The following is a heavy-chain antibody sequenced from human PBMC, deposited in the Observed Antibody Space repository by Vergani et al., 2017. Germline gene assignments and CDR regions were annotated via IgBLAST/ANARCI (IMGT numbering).Heavy chain of an antibody. CDR3: AKARGSVGATTDY. D-gene: IGHD1-26*01. Sequence: VQLQQWGAGLLKPSETLSLTCAVYGGSFSGYYWSWIRQPPGKGLEWVSAISGSGGSTYYADSVKGRFTISRDNSKNTLYLQMNSLRAEDTAVYYCAKARGSVGATTDYWGQGTLVTVSS. CDR2: ISGSGGST. CDR1: GGSFSGYY. J-gene: IGHJ4*02. V-gene: IGHV3-23*01.